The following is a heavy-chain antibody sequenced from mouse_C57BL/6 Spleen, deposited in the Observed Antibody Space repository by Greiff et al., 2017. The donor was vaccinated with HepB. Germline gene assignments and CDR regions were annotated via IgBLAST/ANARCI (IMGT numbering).Heavy chain of an antibody. D-gene: IGHD2-3*01. CDR2: INPSSGYT. J-gene: IGHJ4*01. CDR3: ARWRDGYYYAMDY. CDR1: GYTFTSYW. Sequence: QVQLQQSGAELAKPGASVKLSCKASGYTFTSYWMHWVKQRPGQGLEWIGYINPSSGYTKYNQKFKDKATLTADKSSSTAYMQLSSLTYEDSAVYYCARWRDGYYYAMDYWGQGTSVTVSS. V-gene: IGHV1-7*01.